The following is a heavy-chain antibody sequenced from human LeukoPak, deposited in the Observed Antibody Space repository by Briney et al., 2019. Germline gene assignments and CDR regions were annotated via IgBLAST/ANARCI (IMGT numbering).Heavy chain of an antibody. Sequence: ASVKVSCKASGYTFTSYGISWVRQAPGQGLEWMGWISAYNGNTNYAQKLQGRVTMTTDTSTSTAYMELRSLRSDDTAVYYCARGKPSEGVTAIFFAAEGRDAFDIWGQGTMVTVSS. J-gene: IGHJ3*02. CDR2: ISAYNGNT. V-gene: IGHV1-18*01. CDR1: GYTFTSYG. CDR3: ARGKPSEGVTAIFFAAEGRDAFDI. D-gene: IGHD2-21*02.